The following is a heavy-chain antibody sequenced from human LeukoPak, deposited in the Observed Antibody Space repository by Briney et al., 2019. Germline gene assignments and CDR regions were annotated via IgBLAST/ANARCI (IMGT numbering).Heavy chain of an antibody. Sequence: SETLSLTCSVSGYSISSAYYWGWIRQPPGKGLEWIATIHYSGSTYYNPSLKSRVTISLDTSKNQFSLKLNSVAAADTAVYCARGFSGSYSGVPFDYWGQGTLVTVSS. D-gene: IGHD1-26*01. CDR2: IHYSGST. CDR1: GYSISSAYY. CDR3: ARGFSGSYSGVPFDY. J-gene: IGHJ4*02. V-gene: IGHV4-38-2*02.